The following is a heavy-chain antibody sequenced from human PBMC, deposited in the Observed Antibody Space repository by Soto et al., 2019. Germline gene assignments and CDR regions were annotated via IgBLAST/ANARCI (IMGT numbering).Heavy chain of an antibody. D-gene: IGHD5-12*01. CDR3: ACDVEMASTPGY. Sequence: SVKVSCKASGGTFSSYAISWVRQAPGQGLEWMGGIIPIFGTANYAQKFQGRVTITADESTSTAYMELSSLRSEDTAVYYCACDVEMASTPGYWAQGTLVTVSS. CDR1: GGTFSSYA. CDR2: IIPIFGTA. V-gene: IGHV1-69*13. J-gene: IGHJ4*02.